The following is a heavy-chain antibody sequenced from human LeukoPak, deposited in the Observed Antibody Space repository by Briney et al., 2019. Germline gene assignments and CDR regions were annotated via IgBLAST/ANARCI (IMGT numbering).Heavy chain of an antibody. D-gene: IGHD2-2*01. CDR2: MQPNSGNT. CDR1: GYTFTSYD. Sequence: ASVKVSCKASGYTFTSYDINWERQATGQGLEWMGWMQPNSGNTGYAQKFQGRVTMTRNTSISTAYMELSSLRSEDTAVYYCARVRAVVVPAAMSRAPLGRYNWFDPWGQGTLVTVSS. CDR3: ARVRAVVVPAAMSRAPLGRYNWFDP. J-gene: IGHJ5*02. V-gene: IGHV1-8*01.